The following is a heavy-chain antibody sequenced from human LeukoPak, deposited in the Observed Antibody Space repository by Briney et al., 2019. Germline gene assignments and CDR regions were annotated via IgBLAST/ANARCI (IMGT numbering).Heavy chain of an antibody. Sequence: SETLSLTRAVYGGSFSGYYWSWIRQPPGKGLEWIGEINHSGSTNYNPSLKSRVTISVDTSKNQFSLKLSSVTAADTAVYYCARQIAAAGTRHIDYWGQGTLVTVSS. CDR2: INHSGST. CDR3: ARQIAAAGTRHIDY. CDR1: GGSFSGYY. V-gene: IGHV4-34*01. D-gene: IGHD6-13*01. J-gene: IGHJ4*02.